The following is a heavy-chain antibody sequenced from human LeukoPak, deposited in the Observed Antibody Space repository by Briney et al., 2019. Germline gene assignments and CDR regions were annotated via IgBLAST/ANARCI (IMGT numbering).Heavy chain of an antibody. Sequence: PGGSLRLSCAASGFTFEDYTMHWVRQVPGKTLEWVSLISWDGTTYYTDSVKGRFTIYRDNNKDSLYLQMDTLRSEDTAFYYCVKDLSYESSGSFFDYWGQGTLVTVSS. J-gene: IGHJ4*02. CDR3: VKDLSYESSGSFFDY. CDR2: ISWDGTT. CDR1: GFTFEDYT. D-gene: IGHD3-22*01. V-gene: IGHV3-43*01.